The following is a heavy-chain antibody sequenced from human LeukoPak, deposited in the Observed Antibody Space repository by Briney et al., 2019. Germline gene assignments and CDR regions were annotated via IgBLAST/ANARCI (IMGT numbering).Heavy chain of an antibody. D-gene: IGHD3-22*01. J-gene: IGHJ4*02. Sequence: PSETLSLTCTVSGGSISSYYWSWIRQPPGKGLEWIGYIYYSGSTNYNPSLKSRVTISVDTSKNQFSLKLSSVTAADTAVYYCARDLSYDRSGHLDYWGQGTLVTVSS. V-gene: IGHV4-59*01. CDR2: IYYSGST. CDR1: GGSISSYY. CDR3: ARDLSYDRSGHLDY.